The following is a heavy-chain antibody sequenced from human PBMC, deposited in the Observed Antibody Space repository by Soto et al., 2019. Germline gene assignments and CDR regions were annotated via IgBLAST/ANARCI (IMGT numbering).Heavy chain of an antibody. J-gene: IGHJ4*02. CDR1: GGSFSGYY. CDR2: INHSGST. CDR3: ARRRVAAAGINYFDY. V-gene: IGHV4-34*01. D-gene: IGHD6-13*01. Sequence: LSLTCAVYGGSFSGYYWSWIRQPPGKGLEWIGEINHSGSTNYNPSLKSRVTISVDTSKNQFSLKLSSVTAADTAVYYCARRRVAAAGINYFDYWGQGTLVTVSS.